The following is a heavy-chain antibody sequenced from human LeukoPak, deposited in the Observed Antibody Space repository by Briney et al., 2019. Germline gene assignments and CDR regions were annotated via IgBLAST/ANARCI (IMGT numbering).Heavy chain of an antibody. CDR3: ARAVVGSGYDLGY. J-gene: IGHJ4*02. CDR2: INPNSGGR. CDR1: GYTFTGYY. V-gene: IGHV1-2*02. Sequence: ASVKVSCKASGYTFTGYYMHWVRQAPGQGLEWMGWINPNSGGRNYAQKFQGRVTMTRDASISTAYMELSRLRSDDTAVYYCARAVVGSGYDLGYWGQGTLVTVSS. D-gene: IGHD5-12*01.